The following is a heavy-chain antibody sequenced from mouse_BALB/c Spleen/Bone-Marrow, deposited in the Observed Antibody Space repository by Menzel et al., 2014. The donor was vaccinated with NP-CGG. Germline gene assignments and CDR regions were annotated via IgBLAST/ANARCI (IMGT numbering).Heavy chain of an antibody. CDR3: ARSLHYYGSSYVYFDV. J-gene: IGHJ1*01. CDR1: GYTFTSYW. D-gene: IGHD1-1*01. Sequence: VQLQQSGAELVKPGASVKLSCKASGYTFTSYWMHWVKQRPGQGLEWIGEINPSNGRTNYNEKFKSKATLTVDKSSSTAYMHLSSLTSEDSAVYYCARSLHYYGSSYVYFDVWGAGTTVTVSS. V-gene: IGHV1S81*02. CDR2: INPSNGRT.